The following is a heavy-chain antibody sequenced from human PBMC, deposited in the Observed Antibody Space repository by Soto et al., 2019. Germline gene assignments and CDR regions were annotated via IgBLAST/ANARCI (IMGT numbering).Heavy chain of an antibody. V-gene: IGHV3-23*01. J-gene: IGHJ4*02. CDR2: IGSNGGST. CDR1: GFTFTTFG. CDR3: AKRQRGDGFAVDF. D-gene: IGHD3-10*01. Sequence: EVQLLESGGGLVQPGQSLRLSCVASGFTFTTFGMIWVRQAPGKGLEWVSGIGSNGGSTYYADSVKGRFTISRDNSKNTLYLQLNSLIVEDTALYHCAKRQRGDGFAVDFWGRGTLVTVSS.